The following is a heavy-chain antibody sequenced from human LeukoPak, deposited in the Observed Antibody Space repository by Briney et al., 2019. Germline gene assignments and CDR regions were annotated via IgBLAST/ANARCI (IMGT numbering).Heavy chain of an antibody. V-gene: IGHV6-1*01. CDR2: TYYRSKWYR. Sequence: SQTLSLTCVISGDXVSSNSAAWNWIRQSPSRGLEWLGRTYYRSKWYRHYAVSVKSRITINPDTSRNQFSLELNSVTPEDTAVYYCSRDPYGEWGQGTLVTVSS. CDR1: GDXVSSNSAA. CDR3: SRDPYGE. D-gene: IGHD3-10*01. J-gene: IGHJ4*02.